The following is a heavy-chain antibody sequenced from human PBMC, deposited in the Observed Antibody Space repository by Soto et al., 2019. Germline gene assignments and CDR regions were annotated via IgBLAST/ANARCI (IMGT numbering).Heavy chain of an antibody. CDR2: IYYSGST. J-gene: IGHJ5*02. CDR3: AKLYYDILTGPNWFDP. Sequence: PSETLSVTCTVSGGSISSGDYCWSWNRQPPGKGLEWIGCIYYSGSTNYNPSLKSRVTISVDTSKNQFSLKLSSVTAADTAVYYCAKLYYDILTGPNWFDPWGQGTLVTVSS. CDR1: GGSISSGDYC. V-gene: IGHV4-61*08. D-gene: IGHD3-9*01.